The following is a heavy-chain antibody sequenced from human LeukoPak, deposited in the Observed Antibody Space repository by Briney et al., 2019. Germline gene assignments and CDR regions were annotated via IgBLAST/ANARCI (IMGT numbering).Heavy chain of an antibody. V-gene: IGHV4-59*01. D-gene: IGHD1-26*01. J-gene: IGHJ4*02. CDR3: AGSGSYAPY. CDR1: GGSISGYY. Sequence: SETLSLTCTVSGGSISGYYWSWIRQSPGKGLEWIGYIYYSGSTNYNPSLKSRVTISVDTSKNQFSLKLSSVTAADTAVYYCAGSGSYAPYWGQGTLVTVSS. CDR2: IYYSGST.